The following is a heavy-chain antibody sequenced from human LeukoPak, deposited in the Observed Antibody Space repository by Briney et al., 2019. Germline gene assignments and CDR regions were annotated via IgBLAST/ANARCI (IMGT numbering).Heavy chain of an antibody. CDR2: IYHSGST. V-gene: IGHV4-4*02. CDR3: ARDPRSGSYFDY. Sequence: SETLSLTCTVSGGSISSSNWWSWVRPPPGKGLEWIGEIYHSGSTNYNPSLKSRVTISVDKSKNQFSLKLSSVTAADTAVYYCARDPRSGSYFDYWGQGTLVTVSS. J-gene: IGHJ4*02. CDR1: GGSISSSNW. D-gene: IGHD1-26*01.